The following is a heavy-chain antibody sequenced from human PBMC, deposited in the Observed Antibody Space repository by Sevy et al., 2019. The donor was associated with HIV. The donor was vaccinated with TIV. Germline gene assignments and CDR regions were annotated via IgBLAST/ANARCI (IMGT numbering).Heavy chain of an antibody. J-gene: IGHJ3*01. D-gene: IGHD1-1*01. V-gene: IGHV3-11*01. CDR2: IGGRGTTI. CDR3: ARGRDDLGAFDV. CDR1: GFTSSDSN. Sequence: GGSLRPSCAPSGFTSSDSNMSWIRRAPGKGLELVAYIGGRGTTIYYADFVRGRFTISRDNAKNSLYLQINSLRAEDTAVYYCARGRDDLGAFDVWGQGTMVTVSS.